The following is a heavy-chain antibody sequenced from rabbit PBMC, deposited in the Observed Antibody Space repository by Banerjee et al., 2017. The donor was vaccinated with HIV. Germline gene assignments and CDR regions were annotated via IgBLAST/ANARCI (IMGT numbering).Heavy chain of an antibody. CDR1: GFTISSSYW. V-gene: IGHV1S40*01. CDR3: ARGDAYNGYGYSL. Sequence: QSLEESGGGLVTPGASLTLTCTASGFTISSSYWICWVRQAPGKGLEWIACIYADSSGTTWYASWAKGRFTISKTSSTTVTLQLNSLTAADTATYFCARGDAYNGYGYSLRGPGTLVTVS. D-gene: IGHD6-1*01. J-gene: IGHJ4*01. CDR2: IYADSSGTT.